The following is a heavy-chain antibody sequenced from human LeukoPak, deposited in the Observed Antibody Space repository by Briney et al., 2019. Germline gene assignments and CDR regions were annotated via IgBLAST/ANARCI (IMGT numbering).Heavy chain of an antibody. V-gene: IGHV5-51*01. D-gene: IGHD3-10*01. CDR2: IYPGDSDT. Sequence: GEALKISCRRSGYNFTTYWIGGVRQMPGEGLEWMVIIYPGDSDTRYRPSFQGQVTMSVDKSINTAYLQCSSLKAPGHASDYVASRGDNWFDPWGQGTLVTVSS. CDR1: GYNFTTYW. J-gene: IGHJ5*02. CDR3: ASRGDNWFDP.